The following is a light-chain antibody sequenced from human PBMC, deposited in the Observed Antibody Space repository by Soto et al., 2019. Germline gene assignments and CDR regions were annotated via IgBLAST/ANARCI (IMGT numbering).Light chain of an antibody. CDR1: QSVSNNY. CDR3: QQYGSSGT. Sequence: EIVLTQSPGTLSLSPGERATLSCRASQSVSNNYLAWYQQKPAQAPRLLIYGASNRATGIPDRFSGSGSGTDITLTISRLEPEDFAVYYCQQYGSSGTFGQRTKVEIK. V-gene: IGKV3-20*01. J-gene: IGKJ1*01. CDR2: GAS.